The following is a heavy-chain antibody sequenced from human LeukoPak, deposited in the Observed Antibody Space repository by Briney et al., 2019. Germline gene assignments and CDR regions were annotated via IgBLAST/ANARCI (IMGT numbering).Heavy chain of an antibody. CDR2: ISAYNGNT. J-gene: IGHJ3*02. V-gene: IGHV1-18*01. CDR1: GYTFTSYG. Sequence: ASVKVSCKASGYTFTSYGISWVRQAPGQGLEWMGWISAYNGNTNYAQKLQGRVTMTTDTSTSTAYMELRSLRSDDTAVYYCARVESDYYDSSGCYRPLGAFDIWGQGTMVTVSS. CDR3: ARVESDYYDSSGCYRPLGAFDI. D-gene: IGHD3-22*01.